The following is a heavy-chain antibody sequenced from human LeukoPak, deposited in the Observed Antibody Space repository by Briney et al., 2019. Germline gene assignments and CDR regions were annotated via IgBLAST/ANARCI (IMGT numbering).Heavy chain of an antibody. D-gene: IGHD6-13*01. Sequence: SQTLSLTCAITGDSVSSNSATWSWIRQSPSRGLEWLGRTFYRSKWYNDYAVSVKSRITINPDTSKNQFSLQLNSVTPEDTAIYYCARAGIAAEMGYWGQGTLVTVSS. CDR1: GDSVSSNSAT. J-gene: IGHJ4*02. V-gene: IGHV6-1*01. CDR3: ARAGIAAEMGY. CDR2: TFYRSKWYN.